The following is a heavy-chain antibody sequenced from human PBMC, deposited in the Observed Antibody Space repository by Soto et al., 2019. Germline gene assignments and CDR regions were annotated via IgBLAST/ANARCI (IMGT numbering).Heavy chain of an antibody. Sequence: SETLSLTCTVSGGSISSYYWSWIRQPPGKGLEWIGYIYYSGSTNYNPSLKSRVTISVDTSKNQFSLKLSSVTAEDTAVYYCAKGFGNYWAFDYWGQGTLVTVSS. CDR2: IYYSGST. CDR3: AKGFGNYWAFDY. D-gene: IGHD1-26*01. V-gene: IGHV4-59*01. J-gene: IGHJ4*02. CDR1: GGSISSYY.